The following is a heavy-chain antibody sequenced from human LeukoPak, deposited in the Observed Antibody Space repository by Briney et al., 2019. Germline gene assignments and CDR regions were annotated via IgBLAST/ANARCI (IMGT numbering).Heavy chain of an antibody. Sequence: SVKVSCKASGGTFSSYAISWVRQAPGQGLEWMGGIIPIFGTANYAQKFQGRVTITADESTSTAYMELSSLRSEDTAVYYCAGEDNSSGYRPFDIWGQGTMVTVPS. V-gene: IGHV1-69*13. J-gene: IGHJ3*02. CDR3: AGEDNSSGYRPFDI. CDR2: IIPIFGTA. D-gene: IGHD3-22*01. CDR1: GGTFSSYA.